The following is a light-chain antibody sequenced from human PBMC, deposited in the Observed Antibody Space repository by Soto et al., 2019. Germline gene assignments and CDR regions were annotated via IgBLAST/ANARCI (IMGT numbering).Light chain of an antibody. CDR2: DVY. CDR3: TSKTFSPPFFF. Sequence: QSVLTQPASVSGSPGQSIAISCTGVRTDVDGYDYVSWYQQHPGQAPQLIIYDVYNRPSGVSHRFSGSKSGDTASLTISGLQSDDEVDHYSTSKTFSPPFFFFGTGTRVT. CDR1: RTDVDGYDY. J-gene: IGLJ1*01. V-gene: IGLV2-14*03.